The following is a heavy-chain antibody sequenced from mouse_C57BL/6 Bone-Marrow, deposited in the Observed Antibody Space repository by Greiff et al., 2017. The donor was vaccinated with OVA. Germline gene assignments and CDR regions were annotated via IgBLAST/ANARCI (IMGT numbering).Heavy chain of an antibody. D-gene: IGHD1-1*01. J-gene: IGHJ4*01. CDR2: INPSSGYT. V-gene: IGHV1-4*01. Sequence: QVQLKQSGAELARPGASVKMSCKASGYTFTSYTMHWVKQRPGQGLEWIGYINPSSGYTKYNQKFKDKATLTADKSSSTAYVQLSSLTSEDSAVYYCARGTTVVGDAMDYWGQGTSVTVSS. CDR3: ARGTTVVGDAMDY. CDR1: GYTFTSYT.